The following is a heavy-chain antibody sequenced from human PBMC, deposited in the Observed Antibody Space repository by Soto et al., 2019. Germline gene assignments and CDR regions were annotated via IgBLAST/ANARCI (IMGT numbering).Heavy chain of an antibody. Sequence: PSETLSLTCTVSGDSISSNTNYWSWIRQPPGEGLEWIGFISYSGTTSYSPSLKSRVAISLDTSKNQFSLKLSSVTAADTAVYYCARRVGWSGIGWFDPWGQGTLVTVSS. D-gene: IGHD6-19*01. CDR3: ARRVGWSGIGWFDP. V-gene: IGHV4-30-4*01. J-gene: IGHJ5*02. CDR1: GDSISSNTNY. CDR2: ISYSGTT.